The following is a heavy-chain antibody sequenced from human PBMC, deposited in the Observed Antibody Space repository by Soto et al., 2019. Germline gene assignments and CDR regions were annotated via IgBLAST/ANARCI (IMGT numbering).Heavy chain of an antibody. CDR2: INPSGGST. V-gene: IGHV1-46*01. Sequence: QVQLVQSGAEVKKPGASVKVSCKASGYTFTSYYMHWVRQAPGQGLEWMGIINPSGGSTSYAQKFQGSVTMTRDTSTSTVYMELSSLGSEDTAVYYCARAPDIVVVPAAMEDYWGQGPLVTVSS. J-gene: IGHJ4*02. D-gene: IGHD2-2*01. CDR3: ARAPDIVVVPAAMEDY. CDR1: GYTFTSYY.